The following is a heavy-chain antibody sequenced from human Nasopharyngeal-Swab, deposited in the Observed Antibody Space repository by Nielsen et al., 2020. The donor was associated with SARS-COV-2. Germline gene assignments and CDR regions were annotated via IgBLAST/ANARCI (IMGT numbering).Heavy chain of an antibody. D-gene: IGHD2-2*01. CDR3: ARGSGIVVVPAATYNWFDP. CDR1: GGSFSGYY. CDR2: INHSGST. J-gene: IGHJ5*02. Sequence: SETLSLTCAVYGGSFSGYYWSWIRQPPGKGLEWIGEINHSGSTNYNPSLKSRVTISVDTSKNQFSLKLSSVTAADTAGYYCARGSGIVVVPAATYNWFDPWGQGTLVTVSS. V-gene: IGHV4-34*01.